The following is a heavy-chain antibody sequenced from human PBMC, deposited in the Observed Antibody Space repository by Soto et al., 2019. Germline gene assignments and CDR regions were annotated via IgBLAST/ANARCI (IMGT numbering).Heavy chain of an antibody. CDR2: IFHGVNT. J-gene: IGHJ3*01. D-gene: IGHD2-21*01. CDR3: AKNGWYSADV. CDR1: GVSVSSDNW. Sequence: SETLSLTCAVSGVSVSSDNWWSWARQSPGKGLEWIGEIFHGVNTNYNPSLKSRVIISVDRSKNQFSLTLTSVTPADTAVYYCAKNGWYSADVWGQGTMVTVSS. V-gene: IGHV4-4*02.